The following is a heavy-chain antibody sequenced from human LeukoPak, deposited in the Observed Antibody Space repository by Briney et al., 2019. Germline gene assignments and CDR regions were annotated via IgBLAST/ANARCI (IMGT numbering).Heavy chain of an antibody. D-gene: IGHD2/OR15-2a*01. CDR3: ARGLVDYF. V-gene: IGHV3-21*01. J-gene: IGHJ4*02. Sequence: PGGSLRLSCAASGFTFDIYSMNWVRQAPGKGLEWVSSISSTSTYKYYADSVKGRFTISRDSATNSLYLQMYSLRAEDTAVYYCARGLVDYFGGQGTLVTVSS. CDR1: GFTFDIYS. CDR2: ISSTSTYK.